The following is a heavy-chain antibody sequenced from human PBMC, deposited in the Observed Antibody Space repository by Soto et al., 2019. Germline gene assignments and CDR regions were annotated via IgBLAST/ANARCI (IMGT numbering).Heavy chain of an antibody. Sequence: GGSLRLSCAASGFTFSSYSMNWVRQAPGKGLEWVSSISSSSSYIYYADSVKGRFTISRDNAKNSLYLQMNSLRAEDTAVYYCARDEMPGWYSSGWYRGGYYYYGMDVWGQGTTVTVSS. CDR1: GFTFSSYS. J-gene: IGHJ6*02. CDR2: ISSSSSYI. V-gene: IGHV3-21*01. CDR3: ARDEMPGWYSSGWYRGGYYYYGMDV. D-gene: IGHD6-19*01.